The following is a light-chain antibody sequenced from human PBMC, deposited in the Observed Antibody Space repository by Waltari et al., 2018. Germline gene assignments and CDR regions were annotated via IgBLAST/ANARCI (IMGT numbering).Light chain of an antibody. CDR2: ASS. Sequence: AIRMTQSPSSFSASKGDRVTITCRANQNIGSYLAWYQQKPGKAPKLLIYASSTLQGGVPSRFSGSGSGTDFTLTISCLQSEDCATYYCQQYYTYPRTFGQGTFVEV. J-gene: IGKJ1*01. V-gene: IGKV1-8*01. CDR1: QNIGSY. CDR3: QQYYTYPRT.